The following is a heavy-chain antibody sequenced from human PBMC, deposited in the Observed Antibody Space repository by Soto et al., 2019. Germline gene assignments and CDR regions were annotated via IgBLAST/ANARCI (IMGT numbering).Heavy chain of an antibody. J-gene: IGHJ3*02. V-gene: IGHV1-69*13. CDR3: ATPIVVVVAAKRRYVNDAFDI. D-gene: IGHD2-15*01. Sequence: GASVKVSCKASGGTFSSYAISWVRQAPGQGLEWMGGIIPIFGTANYAQKFQGRVTITADESTSTAYMELSSLRSEDTAVYYCATPIVVVVAAKRRYVNDAFDIWGKGTMVTVSS. CDR2: IIPIFGTA. CDR1: GGTFSSYA.